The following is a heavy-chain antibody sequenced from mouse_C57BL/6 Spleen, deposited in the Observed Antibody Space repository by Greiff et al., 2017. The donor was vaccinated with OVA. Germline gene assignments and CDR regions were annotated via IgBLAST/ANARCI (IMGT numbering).Heavy chain of an antibody. D-gene: IGHD1-1*01. Sequence: VQLQQPGAELVRPGTSVKLSCKASGYTFTSYWMHWVKQRPGQGLEWIGVIDPSDSYTNYNQKFKGKATLTVDTSSSTAYMQLSSLTSEDSAVYYCARRGVVANFDYWGQGTTLTVSS. V-gene: IGHV1-59*01. CDR2: IDPSDSYT. CDR1: GYTFTSYW. CDR3: ARRGVVANFDY. J-gene: IGHJ2*01.